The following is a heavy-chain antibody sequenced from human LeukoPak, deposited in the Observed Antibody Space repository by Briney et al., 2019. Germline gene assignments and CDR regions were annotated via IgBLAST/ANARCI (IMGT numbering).Heavy chain of an antibody. Sequence: ETLSLTCTVSGGSISSYYWSWIRQTPGRGLEWVSVIYSDGTTKYADSAKGRFTISRDNSKSMVYLQTDRLRAEDTAVYYCARCKGGWSDHFYGMDVWGQGTTVTVSS. CDR3: ARCKGGWSDHFYGMDV. V-gene: IGHV3-53*01. CDR1: GGSISSYY. CDR2: IYSDGTT. J-gene: IGHJ6*02. D-gene: IGHD6-19*01.